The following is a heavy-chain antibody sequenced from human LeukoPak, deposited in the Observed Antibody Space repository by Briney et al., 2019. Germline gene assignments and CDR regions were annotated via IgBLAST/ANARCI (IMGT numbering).Heavy chain of an antibody. Sequence: SETLSLTCIVSGGSITNYYWSWIRQPPGKGLEWIGYIYYSGSTNYNPSLKSRVTISVDTSKNQYSLKLSSVTAADTAVYYCARVVRGYTVYFDYWGQGTLVTVSS. CDR1: GGSITNYY. CDR3: ARVVRGYTVYFDY. CDR2: IYYSGST. V-gene: IGHV4-59*01. J-gene: IGHJ4*02. D-gene: IGHD5/OR15-5a*01.